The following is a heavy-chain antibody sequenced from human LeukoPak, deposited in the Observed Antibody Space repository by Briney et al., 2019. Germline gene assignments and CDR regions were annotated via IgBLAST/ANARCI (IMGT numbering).Heavy chain of an antibody. Sequence: SETLSLTCTVSGGPISSGDYYWNWIRQPPGKGLEWIGYIYYSGSTYYNPSLKSRVIISVDTSKNQFSLKLSSVTAADTAVYYCAREYCSGGSCAWFESWGQGTLVTVSS. V-gene: IGHV4-30-4*08. J-gene: IGHJ5*01. CDR1: GGPISSGDYY. D-gene: IGHD2-15*01. CDR2: IYYSGST. CDR3: AREYCSGGSCAWFES.